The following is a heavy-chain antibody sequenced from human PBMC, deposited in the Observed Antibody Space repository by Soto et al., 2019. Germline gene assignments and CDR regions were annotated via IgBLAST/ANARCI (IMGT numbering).Heavy chain of an antibody. Sequence: ASVKVSCKASGYTFASYGISWVRQAPGQGLEWMGWISAYNGNTNYAQRLQGRVTMTTDTSTSTAYMELRSLRSDDTAVYYCARILEWLYYFDYWGQGTLVTVSS. CDR3: ARILEWLYYFDY. V-gene: IGHV1-18*01. CDR1: GYTFASYG. CDR2: ISAYNGNT. J-gene: IGHJ4*02. D-gene: IGHD3-3*01.